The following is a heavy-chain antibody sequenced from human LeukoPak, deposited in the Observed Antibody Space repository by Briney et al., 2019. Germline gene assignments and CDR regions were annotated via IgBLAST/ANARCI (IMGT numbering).Heavy chain of an antibody. V-gene: IGHV3-30*02. D-gene: IGHD3-10*01. CDR3: AKDRGYYYGSGSYLDS. CDR2: IRYDGSNK. Sequence: PGGTLRLSCAASGFTFSSYGMTWVRQAPGKGLEWVAFIRYDGSNKYYADSVKGRFTISRDNSKNTLYLQMNSLRAEDTAVYYCAKDRGYYYGSGSYLDSWGQGTLVTVSS. J-gene: IGHJ4*02. CDR1: GFTFSSYG.